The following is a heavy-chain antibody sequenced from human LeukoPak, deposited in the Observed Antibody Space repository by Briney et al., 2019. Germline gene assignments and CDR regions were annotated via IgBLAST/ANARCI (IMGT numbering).Heavy chain of an antibody. J-gene: IGHJ5*02. V-gene: IGHV1-2*02. CDR3: ARVMVRGVPVRYNWLDP. CDR1: GYTFTGYY. Sequence: ASVKVSCEASGYTFTGYYMHWVRQAPGQGLEWMGWINPNSGGTNYAQKFQGRVTMTRDTSISTAYMELSRLRSDDTAVYYCARVMVRGVPVRYNWLDPWGQGTLVTVSS. D-gene: IGHD3-10*01. CDR2: INPNSGGT.